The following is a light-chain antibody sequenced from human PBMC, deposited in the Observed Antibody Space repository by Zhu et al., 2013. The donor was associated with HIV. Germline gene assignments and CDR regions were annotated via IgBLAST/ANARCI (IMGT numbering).Light chain of an antibody. CDR2: KAS. CDR3: QHYKSYPWT. J-gene: IGKJ1*01. V-gene: IGKV1-5*03. Sequence: DIQMTQSPAILSASVGDRVTITCRASQSIDYWLAWYQQKPGNAPKLLVYKASSLESGVPSRFSGSGSGTEFTLTISSLQPDDFATYYCQHYKSYPWTFGQGTKVEIK. CDR1: QSIDYW.